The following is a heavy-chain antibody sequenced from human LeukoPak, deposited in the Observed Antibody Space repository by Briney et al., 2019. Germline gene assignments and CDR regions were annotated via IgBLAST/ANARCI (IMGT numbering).Heavy chain of an antibody. V-gene: IGHV3-7*01. CDR2: IKQDGSEK. D-gene: IGHD6-13*01. J-gene: IGHJ4*02. CDR1: GFTFSSYW. CDR3: ARSESPIAAAGPSDY. Sequence: GGSLRLSCAASGFTFSSYWMSWVRQAPGKGLEWVANIKQDGSEKYYVDSVKGRFTISRDNAKNSPYLQMNSLRAEDTAVYYCARSESPIAAAGPSDYWGQGTLVTVSS.